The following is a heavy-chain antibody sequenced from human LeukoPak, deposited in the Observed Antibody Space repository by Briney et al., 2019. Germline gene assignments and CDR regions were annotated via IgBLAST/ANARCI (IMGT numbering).Heavy chain of an antibody. Sequence: GGSLRLSCAASGFTFSSYAMSWVGQAPGTGLEWVSAISGSGGSTYYADSVKGRFTISRDDSKNTLYLQMNSLRAEDTAVYYCAKDGPDIVVVVAATNVSYYFDYWGQGTLVTVSS. CDR1: GFTFSSYA. V-gene: IGHV3-23*01. CDR3: AKDGPDIVVVVAATNVSYYFDY. J-gene: IGHJ4*02. D-gene: IGHD2-15*01. CDR2: ISGSGGST.